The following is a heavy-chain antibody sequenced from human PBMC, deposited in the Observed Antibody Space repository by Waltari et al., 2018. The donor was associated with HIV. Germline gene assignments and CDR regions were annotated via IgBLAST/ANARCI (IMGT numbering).Heavy chain of an antibody. CDR2: LSSSGST. CDR3: ARHLNHGHDYVWGSYRPFDY. D-gene: IGHD3-16*02. V-gene: IGHV4-39*01. Sequence: QLQLQESGPGLVKPSETLSLTCIVSGGSISSSRHYWGWIRQPPGKGLEWLATLSSSGSTLYNPSLKSRLTRSVDTSKNRCSLRLSSVTAADTAVYYCARHLNHGHDYVWGSYRPFDYWGQGTLVTVSS. J-gene: IGHJ4*02. CDR1: GGSISSSRHY.